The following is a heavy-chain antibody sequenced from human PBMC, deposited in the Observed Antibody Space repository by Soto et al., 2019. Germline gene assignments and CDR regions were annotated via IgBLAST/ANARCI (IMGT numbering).Heavy chain of an antibody. CDR1: GGSISSYY. J-gene: IGHJ6*03. V-gene: IGHV4-59*08. CDR3: ARQGAHDYGEEVVYYMAV. CDR2: IYYSGST. D-gene: IGHD4-17*01. Sequence: QVQLQESGPGLVKPSETLSLTCTVSGGSISSYYWSWIRQPPGKGLEWIGYIYYSGSTNYNPSLKSRVTISVDTPKNQFARKLSAVTAADTAVYYSARQGAHDYGEEVVYYMAVWGKGTTITLSS.